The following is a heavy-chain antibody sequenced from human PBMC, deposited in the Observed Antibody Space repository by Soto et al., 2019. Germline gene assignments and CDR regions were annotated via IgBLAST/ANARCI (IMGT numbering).Heavy chain of an antibody. D-gene: IGHD5-18*01. CDR1: GFSLSTSGVG. J-gene: IGHJ6*02. CDR3: ARYTAMVPNYYYGMDV. Sequence: SGPTLVNPTQTLTLTCTFSGFSLSTSGVGVGWIRQRPGKALEWLALIYWNDDKRYSPSLKSRLTITKDTSKNQVVLTMTNMDPVDTATYYCARYTAMVPNYYYGMDVWGQGTTVTVSS. CDR2: IYWNDDK. V-gene: IGHV2-5*01.